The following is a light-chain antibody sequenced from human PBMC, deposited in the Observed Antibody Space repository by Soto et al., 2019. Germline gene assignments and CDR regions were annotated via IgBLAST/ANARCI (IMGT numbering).Light chain of an antibody. CDR1: SSDFGDDKY. Sequence: QSVLTQPASVSGSPGQSITVSCTGSSSDFGDDKYVSWYQQQPGKGPNLLIYGVNSRPSGIPNRFSGSKSGNTASLTISGLQVEDEAEYFCGSFTTSRIWVFGGGTKLTVL. V-gene: IGLV2-14*01. CDR2: GVN. CDR3: GSFTTSRIWV. J-gene: IGLJ3*02.